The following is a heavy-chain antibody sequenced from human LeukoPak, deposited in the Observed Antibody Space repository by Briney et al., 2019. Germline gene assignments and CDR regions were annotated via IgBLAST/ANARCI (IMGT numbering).Heavy chain of an antibody. CDR2: IIPILGIA. CDR3: AGDLYIVVVPAAIDGGDAFDI. V-gene: IGHV1-69*04. J-gene: IGHJ3*02. Sequence: SVKVSCKASGGTFSSYAIIWVRQAPGQGLEWMGRIIPILGIANYAQKFQGRVTITADKSTSTAYMELSSLRSEDTAVYYCAGDLYIVVVPAAIDGGDAFDIWGQGTMVTVSS. CDR1: GGTFSSYA. D-gene: IGHD2-2*02.